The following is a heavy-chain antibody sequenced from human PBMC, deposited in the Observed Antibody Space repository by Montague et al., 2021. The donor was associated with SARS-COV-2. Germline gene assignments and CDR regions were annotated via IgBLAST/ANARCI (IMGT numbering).Heavy chain of an antibody. CDR2: IYHSGST. CDR3: ARGSMVRGGKVYYGVDV. Sequence: TLSLTCAVSGGSISSGGYAWNWIRQPQGKGLEWIGYIYHSGSTYYNPSLKSRVTISLDSSKNQFSLNLTSVTAADTAVYYCARGSMVRGGKVYYGVDVWGQGTTVTVSS. J-gene: IGHJ6*02. V-gene: IGHV4-30-2*01. D-gene: IGHD3-10*01. CDR1: GGSISSGGYA.